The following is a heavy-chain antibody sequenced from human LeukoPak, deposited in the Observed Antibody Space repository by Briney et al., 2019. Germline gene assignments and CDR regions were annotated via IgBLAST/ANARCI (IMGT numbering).Heavy chain of an antibody. V-gene: IGHV4-61*02. D-gene: IGHD3-10*01. Sequence: SETLSLTCTVSGGSISSGFYYWSWIRQPAGKGLEWIGRIYTSGSTNYNPSLKIRVTISVDTSKNQFSLKLSSVTAADTAVYYCARGRVLLWFGELSPLVPRDGMDVWGQGTTVTVSS. CDR2: IYTSGST. CDR3: ARGRVLLWFGELSPLVPRDGMDV. J-gene: IGHJ6*02. CDR1: GGSISSGFYY.